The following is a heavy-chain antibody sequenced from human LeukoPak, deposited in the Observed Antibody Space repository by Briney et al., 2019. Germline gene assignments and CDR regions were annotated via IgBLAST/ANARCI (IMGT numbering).Heavy chain of an antibody. V-gene: IGHV3-30*04. CDR1: GFTFSSYT. CDR3: ARDLPPSGSYSGMDV. Sequence: GGSLRLSCAASGFTFSSYTMHWVRQAPGKGLEWVAVISGDGSIKYHADSVRGRFTISRDNSKNTLFLQMNSLRAEDTAVFYCARDLPPSGSYSGMDVWGQGTTVTVSS. CDR2: ISGDGSIK. D-gene: IGHD1-26*01. J-gene: IGHJ6*02.